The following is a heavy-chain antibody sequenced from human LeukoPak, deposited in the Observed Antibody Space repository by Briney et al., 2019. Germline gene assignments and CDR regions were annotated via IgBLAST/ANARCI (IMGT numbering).Heavy chain of an antibody. V-gene: IGHV3-21*01. Sequence: GGSLRRSCAASGFTFSSYSMNWVRQAPGKGLEWVSSISSSSSYIYYADSVKGRFTISRDNAKNSLYLQMNSLRAEDTAVYYCARSWVIQVPRDYWGQGTLVTVSS. J-gene: IGHJ4*02. CDR2: ISSSSSYI. CDR1: GFTFSSYS. CDR3: ARSWVIQVPRDY. D-gene: IGHD3-16*02.